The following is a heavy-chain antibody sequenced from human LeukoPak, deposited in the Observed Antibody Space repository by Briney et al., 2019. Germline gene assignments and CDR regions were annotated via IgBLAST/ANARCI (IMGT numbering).Heavy chain of an antibody. CDR2: INTDGRTT. CDR1: GFTFSSYW. J-gene: IGHJ4*02. CDR3: ARIEDRGAAFDS. D-gene: IGHD3-22*01. V-gene: IGHV3-74*01. Sequence: TGGCLRLSCAVSGFTFSSYWMHWVRQVPGEGLVWVSRINTDGRTTTYADSVKGQFTISRDNAKNMLYLQMNSLRAEDTAVYYCARIEDRGAAFDSWGQGTLVTASS.